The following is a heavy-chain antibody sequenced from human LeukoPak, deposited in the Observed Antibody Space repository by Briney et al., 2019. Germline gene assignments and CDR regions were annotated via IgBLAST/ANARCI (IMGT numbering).Heavy chain of an antibody. J-gene: IGHJ5*02. CDR1: GGSISSYY. CDR3: ARAPPIAAAGTGWFDP. D-gene: IGHD6-13*01. CDR2: IYYSGST. Sequence: SETLSLTCTVSGGSISSYYWSWIRQPPGKGLEWIGYIYYSGSTNYNPSLKSRVTISVDTSKNQFSLKLSSVTAADTAVYYCARAPPIAAAGTGWFDPWGQGTLVTVSS. V-gene: IGHV4-59*01.